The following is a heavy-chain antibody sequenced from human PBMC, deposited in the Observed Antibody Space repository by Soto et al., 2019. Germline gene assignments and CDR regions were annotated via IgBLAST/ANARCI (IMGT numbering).Heavy chain of an antibody. CDR1: GGSVSSGSYC. J-gene: IGHJ6*02. V-gene: IGHV4-61*01. D-gene: IGHD2-2*01. Sequence: QVQLQESGPGLVKPSETLSLTCTVSGGSVSSGSYCWSWIRQPPGKGLEWIAYICSSGSTNYNPSLQSRVTISVDTSKNQFSLQLSSVTAADTAVYYCARDRRVVVPGASKYGMDVWGQGTTVTVSS. CDR3: ARDRRVVVPGASKYGMDV. CDR2: ICSSGST.